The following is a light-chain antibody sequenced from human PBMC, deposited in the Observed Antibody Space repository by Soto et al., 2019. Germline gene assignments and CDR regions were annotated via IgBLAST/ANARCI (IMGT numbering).Light chain of an antibody. J-gene: IGLJ3*02. CDR2: GSS. V-gene: IGLV1-40*01. Sequence: QSVLTQPPSVSGAPGQRVTISCTGSSSNIGAGYDVHWYQRLPGRAPKLLIYGSSNRPSGVPDRISGSKSGTSASLAITGLQAEAEADYYCQSYDNNLSGGVFGGGTKVTVL. CDR1: SSNIGAGYD. CDR3: QSYDNNLSGGV.